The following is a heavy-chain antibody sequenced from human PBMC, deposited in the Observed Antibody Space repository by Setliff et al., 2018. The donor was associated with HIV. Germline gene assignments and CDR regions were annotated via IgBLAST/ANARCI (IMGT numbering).Heavy chain of an antibody. CDR1: GFTFSSYA. J-gene: IGHJ1*01. D-gene: IGHD4-17*01. CDR2: ISSSGSTI. V-gene: IGHV3-48*03. Sequence: HPGGSLRLSCAASGFTFSSYAMSWVRQAPGKGLEWVSYISSSGSTIYYADSVKGRFTISRDNAKNSLYLQMNSLRAEDTAVYYCATTVTLRAEYFQHWGQGTLVTVSS. CDR3: ATTVTLRAEYFQH.